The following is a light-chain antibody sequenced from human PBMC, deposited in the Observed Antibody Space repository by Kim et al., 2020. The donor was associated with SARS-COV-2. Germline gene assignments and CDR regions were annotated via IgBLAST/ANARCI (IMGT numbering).Light chain of an antibody. CDR1: NSDIGNSKH. J-gene: IGLJ3*02. CDR3: NSYTSSGTLV. Sequence: QSALTQPASVSGSRGQSITISCTGSNSDIGNSKHVCWYQQHPGKAPKLIIYDVSDRPSGLSSRFSGSKSGNTASLTISGLQADDEGDYYCNSYTSSGTLVFGGGTKVTVL. CDR2: DVS. V-gene: IGLV2-14*03.